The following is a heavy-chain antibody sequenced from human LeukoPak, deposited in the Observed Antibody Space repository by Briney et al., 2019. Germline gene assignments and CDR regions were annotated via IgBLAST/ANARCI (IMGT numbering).Heavy chain of an antibody. CDR3: AKDESSSWPNY. D-gene: IGHD6-13*01. Sequence: GGALRLSCAASGFTFSSYAMSWVRQAPGKGVEGVSAISGSGGSTYYADSVKGRFTISRDNSKNTLYLQMNSLRAEDTAVYYCAKDESSSWPNYWGQGTLVTVSS. V-gene: IGHV3-23*01. CDR2: ISGSGGST. CDR1: GFTFSSYA. J-gene: IGHJ4*02.